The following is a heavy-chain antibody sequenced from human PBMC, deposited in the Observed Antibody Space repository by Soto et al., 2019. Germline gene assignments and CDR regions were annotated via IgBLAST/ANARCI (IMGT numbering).Heavy chain of an antibody. V-gene: IGHV3-11*05. Sequence: PGGSLRLSCAASGFTFSDYYMSWIRQAPGKGLEWVSYISSSSSYTNYADSVKGRFTISRDNAKNSLYLQMNSLRAEDTAVYYCARDLHYDSSGFYYGYWGQGTLVTVSS. CDR1: GFTFSDYY. D-gene: IGHD3-22*01. CDR2: ISSSSSYT. CDR3: ARDLHYDSSGFYYGY. J-gene: IGHJ4*02.